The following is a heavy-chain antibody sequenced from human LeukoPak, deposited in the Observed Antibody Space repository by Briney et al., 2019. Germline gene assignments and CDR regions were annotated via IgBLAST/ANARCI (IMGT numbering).Heavy chain of an antibody. D-gene: IGHD6-13*01. V-gene: IGHV3-53*01. J-gene: IGHJ6*02. Sequence: PGGSLRLSCAASGFIFSSYAMSWVRQAPGKGLEWVSVIYSGGSTYYADSVKGRFTISRDNSKNTLYLQMNSLRAEDTAVYYCARDRIAAAGTPDYYYYGMDVWGQGTTVTVSS. CDR1: GFIFSSYA. CDR2: IYSGGST. CDR3: ARDRIAAAGTPDYYYYGMDV.